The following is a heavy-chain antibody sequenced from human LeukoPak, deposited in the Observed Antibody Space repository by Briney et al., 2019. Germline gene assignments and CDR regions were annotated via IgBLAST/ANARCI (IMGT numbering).Heavy chain of an antibody. CDR1: GGSISSYY. CDR2: IYYSGST. CDR3: ARPKRAYDSSGYFDY. D-gene: IGHD3-22*01. Sequence: SETLSLTCTVSGGSISSYYWSWIRQPPGKGLEWIGYIYYSGSTNYNPSLKSRVTISVDTSKNQFSLKLSSVTAADTAVYYCARPKRAYDSSGYFDYWGQGTLVTVSS. J-gene: IGHJ4*02. V-gene: IGHV4-59*08.